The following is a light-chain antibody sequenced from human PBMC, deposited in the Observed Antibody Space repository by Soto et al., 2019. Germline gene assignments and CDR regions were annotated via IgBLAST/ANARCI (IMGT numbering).Light chain of an antibody. CDR2: GNI. CDR3: QSYDSGLSGYV. J-gene: IGLJ1*01. CDR1: SSNIGAGYD. Sequence: QSVLTQPPSVSGAPGQRVTISCTGSSSNIGAGYDVHWYQQFPGTAPKLLIYGNINRPSGVPDRFSGSKSGTSASLAITGLQAEDEANYYCQSYDSGLSGYVFGTGTKLTVL. V-gene: IGLV1-40*01.